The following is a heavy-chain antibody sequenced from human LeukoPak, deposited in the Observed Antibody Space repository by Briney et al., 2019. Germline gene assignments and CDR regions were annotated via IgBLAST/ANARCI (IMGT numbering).Heavy chain of an antibody. J-gene: IGHJ3*02. CDR1: GGSISSSSYY. D-gene: IGHD4-17*01. V-gene: IGHV4-39*07. Sequence: PSETLSLTCAVSGGSISSSSYYWGWIRQPPGKGLEWIGSIYYSGSTYYNPSLKSRVTISVDTSKNQFSLKLSSVTAADTAVYYCARSGGTTVTTEGAFDIWGQGTMVTVSS. CDR3: ARSGGTTVTTEGAFDI. CDR2: IYYSGST.